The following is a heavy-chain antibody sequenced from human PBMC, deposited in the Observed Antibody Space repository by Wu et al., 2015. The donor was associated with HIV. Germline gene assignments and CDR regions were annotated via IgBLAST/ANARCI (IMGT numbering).Heavy chain of an antibody. Sequence: QLQLEQSGPEVKKPETSVKVSCKASGLRLISSVIQWVRQARGQRPEWMGWIVVGNGNTNYAQKFAERLTLTRDMSRNTVYMELRSLRSNDTAKYYCATRYPGSGSYTYYFYGMDVWGQGTAVTVFS. CDR2: IVVGNGNT. CDR1: GLRLISSV. D-gene: IGHD3-10*01. CDR3: ATRYPGSGSYTYYFYGMDV. J-gene: IGHJ6*01. V-gene: IGHV1-58*02.